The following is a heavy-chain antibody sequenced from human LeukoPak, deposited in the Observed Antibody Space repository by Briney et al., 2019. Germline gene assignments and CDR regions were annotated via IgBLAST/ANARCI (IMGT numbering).Heavy chain of an antibody. D-gene: IGHD4-17*01. CDR1: GFTFSSYE. J-gene: IGHJ4*02. CDR2: ISSASSTI. V-gene: IGHV3-48*03. Sequence: GGSLRLSCAASGFTFSSYEMDWVRQAPGKGLEWVSYISSASSTIFYTDSVKGRFTISRDNAKNSLYLQMNSLRDDDTAVYYCARDFDGDYSSDYWGQGTLVTVSS. CDR3: ARDFDGDYSSDY.